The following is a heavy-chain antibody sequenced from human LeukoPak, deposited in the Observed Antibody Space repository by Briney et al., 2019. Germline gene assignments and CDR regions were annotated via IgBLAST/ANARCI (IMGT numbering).Heavy chain of an antibody. CDR2: INPNSGGT. J-gene: IGHJ4*02. Sequence: ASVKVSCKASGYTFTNYYMHWVRQAPGQGLEWMGWINPNSGGTNYAQNFQGRVTMTRDTSISTAYMELSRLRSDDTAVYYCASGSYDFWSGYDWGQGTLVTVSS. CDR1: GYTFTNYY. D-gene: IGHD3-3*01. V-gene: IGHV1-2*02. CDR3: ASGSYDFWSGYD.